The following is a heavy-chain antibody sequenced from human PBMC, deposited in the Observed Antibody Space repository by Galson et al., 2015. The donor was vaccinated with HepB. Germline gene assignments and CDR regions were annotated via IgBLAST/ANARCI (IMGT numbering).Heavy chain of an antibody. Sequence: TLSLTCTVSGGSISGGNYYWSWIRQPPGKGLESIGYIYYSGSTYYNPSLKSRVTISVDTSKSQFSLRLSSVTAADTAVYFCARVTRGYNDAFDIWGQGTMVTVSS. D-gene: IGHD3-22*01. CDR1: GGSISGGNYY. CDR3: ARVTRGYNDAFDI. V-gene: IGHV4-30-4*01. CDR2: IYYSGST. J-gene: IGHJ3*02.